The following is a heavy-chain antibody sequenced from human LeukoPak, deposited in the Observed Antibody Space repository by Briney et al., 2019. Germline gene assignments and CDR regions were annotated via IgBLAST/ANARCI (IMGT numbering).Heavy chain of an antibody. CDR2: FYHAVTT. CDR1: NYSISSGYY. CDR3: ARGGYNFDSSGYYVKYPCHV. V-gene: IGHV4-38-2*01. J-gene: IGHJ3*01. Sequence: SETLSLTCAVSNYSISSGYYWGWIRQPPGRGLEWIGSFYHAVTTYYNPSLKSRVSISVDTSKNQFSLKVTSVTAADTAIYYCARGGYNFDSSGYYVKYPCHVWGQGTMVTVSS. D-gene: IGHD3-22*01.